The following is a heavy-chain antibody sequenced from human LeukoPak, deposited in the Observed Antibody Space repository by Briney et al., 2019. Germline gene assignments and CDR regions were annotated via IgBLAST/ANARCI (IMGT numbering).Heavy chain of an antibody. D-gene: IGHD3-22*01. CDR2: IYYSGST. V-gene: IGHV4-59*01. CDR1: GGSISSYY. Sequence: SETLSLTCTVSGGSISSYYWSWIRQPPGKGLEWIGYIYYSGSTNYNPSLKSRVTISVDTSKNQFSLKLSSVTAADTAVYYCARLYEYYDSSGYYYGSLSPYYYYGMDVWGQGTTVTVSS. CDR3: ARLYEYYDSSGYYYGSLSPYYYYGMDV. J-gene: IGHJ6*02.